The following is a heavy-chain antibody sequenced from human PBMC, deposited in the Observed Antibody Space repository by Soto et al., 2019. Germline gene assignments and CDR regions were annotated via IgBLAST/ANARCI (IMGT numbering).Heavy chain of an antibody. V-gene: IGHV1-69*13. CDR1: GGTFSSYA. D-gene: IGHD3-3*01. CDR2: IIPIFGTA. CDR3: AREFWSGTFDY. J-gene: IGHJ4*02. Sequence: GASVKVSFKAAGGTFSSYAISWVRQAPGQGREWMGGIIPIFGTANYAQKFQGRVTITADESTSTAYMELSSLRSEDTAVYYCAREFWSGTFDYWGQGTLVTVSS.